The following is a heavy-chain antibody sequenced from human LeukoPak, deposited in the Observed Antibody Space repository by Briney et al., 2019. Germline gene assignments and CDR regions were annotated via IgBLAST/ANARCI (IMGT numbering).Heavy chain of an antibody. Sequence: SSETLSLHWTGPGGSINSYYWSWIRQPPGKGLEWIGYIYYSGSTNYNPSLKSRVTISVDTSKNQFSLKLSSVTAADTAVYYCARDLPIRGFDYWGQGTLVTVSS. CDR2: IYYSGST. V-gene: IGHV4-59*01. CDR1: GGSINSYY. D-gene: IGHD3-10*01. J-gene: IGHJ4*02. CDR3: ARDLPIRGFDY.